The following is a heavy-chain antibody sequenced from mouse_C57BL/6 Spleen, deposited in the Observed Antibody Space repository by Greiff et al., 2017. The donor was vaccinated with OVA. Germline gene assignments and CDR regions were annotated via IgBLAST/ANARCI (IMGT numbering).Heavy chain of an antibody. Sequence: QVQLQQPGAELVRPGTSVKLSCKASGYTFTSYWMHWVKQRPGQGLEWIGVIDPSDSYTNYNQKFKGKATLTVDTSTSTAYMQLSSLTSEDSAVYYCARKGRLRPFDYWGQGTTLTVSS. V-gene: IGHV1-59*01. CDR1: GYTFTSYW. D-gene: IGHD2-2*01. CDR3: ARKGRLRPFDY. CDR2: IDPSDSYT. J-gene: IGHJ2*01.